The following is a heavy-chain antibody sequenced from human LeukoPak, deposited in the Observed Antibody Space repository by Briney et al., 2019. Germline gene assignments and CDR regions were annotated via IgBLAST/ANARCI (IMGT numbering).Heavy chain of an antibody. CDR2: ISGSGGST. J-gene: IGHJ4*02. Sequence: PGGSLRLSCAASGFTFSSYAMSWVRQAPGKGLEWVSAISGSGGSTYYADSVKGRFTISRDNSKNTLYLQMNSLRAEDTAVYYCAKDRYFDWLNEDGGYYFDYWGQGTLVTVSS. CDR3: AKDRYFDWLNEDGGYYFDY. V-gene: IGHV3-23*01. D-gene: IGHD3-9*01. CDR1: GFTFSSYA.